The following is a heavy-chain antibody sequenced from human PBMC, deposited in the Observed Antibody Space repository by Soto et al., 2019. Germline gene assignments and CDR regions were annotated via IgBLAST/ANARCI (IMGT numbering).Heavy chain of an antibody. J-gene: IGHJ4*02. CDR3: AGSESSGWYPFDY. CDR2: IYYSGST. Sequence: SETLSLTCTVSGGSISSYYWSWIRQPPGKGLEWIGYIYYSGSTNYNPSLMSRVTISVDTSKNQFSLKLSSVTAADTAVYYCAGSESSGWYPFDYWGQGTLVTVSS. V-gene: IGHV4-59*01. D-gene: IGHD6-19*01. CDR1: GGSISSYY.